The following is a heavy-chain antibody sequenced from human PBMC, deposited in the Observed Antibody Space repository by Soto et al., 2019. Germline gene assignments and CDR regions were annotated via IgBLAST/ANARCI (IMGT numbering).Heavy chain of an antibody. Sequence: SETLSLTCTISGGSFNNDYWTWIRQSPGKGLDWIGYIFHSGITDYNPSVKSRVTISADTSKNQLSLRLHSVTAADTASYFCATLFWGITGTPGRHVAWFDPWGQGTLVTVSS. J-gene: IGHJ5*02. V-gene: IGHV4-59*08. D-gene: IGHD3-16*01. CDR2: IFHSGIT. CDR1: GGSFNNDY. CDR3: ATLFWGITGTPGRHVAWFDP.